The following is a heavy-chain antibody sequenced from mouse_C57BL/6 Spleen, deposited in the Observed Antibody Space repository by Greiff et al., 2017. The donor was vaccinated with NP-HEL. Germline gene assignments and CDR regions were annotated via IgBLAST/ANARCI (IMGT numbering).Heavy chain of an antibody. CDR3: ARNRLEGFDY. D-gene: IGHD4-1*01. CDR1: GFTFSDYG. V-gene: IGHV5-17*01. Sequence: EVNLVESGGGLVKPGGSLKLSCAASGFTFSDYGMHWVRQAPEKGLEWVAYISSGSSTIYYADTVKGRFTISRDNAKNTLFLQMTSLRSEDTAMYYCARNRLEGFDYWGQGTTLTVSS. J-gene: IGHJ2*01. CDR2: ISSGSSTI.